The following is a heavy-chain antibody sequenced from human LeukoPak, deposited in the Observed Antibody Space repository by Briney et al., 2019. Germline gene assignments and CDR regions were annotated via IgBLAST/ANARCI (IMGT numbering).Heavy chain of an antibody. CDR3: ARDTEYCTNGVCVYNLDY. J-gene: IGHJ4*02. Sequence: ASVKVSCKASGYTFTGYYMHWVRQAPGQGLEWMGWINPNSGGTNYAQKFQGRVTMTRDTSISTAYMELSRLRSDDTAVYYCARDTEYCTNGVCVYNLDYWGQGTLVTVSS. CDR2: INPNSGGT. V-gene: IGHV1-2*02. CDR1: GYTFTGYY. D-gene: IGHD2-8*01.